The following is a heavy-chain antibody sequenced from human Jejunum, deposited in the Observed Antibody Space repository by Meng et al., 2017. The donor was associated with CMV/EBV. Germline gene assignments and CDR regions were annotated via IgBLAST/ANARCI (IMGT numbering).Heavy chain of an antibody. Sequence: SCKSSGSAFTRSFMHWVRQAPGQGLEWMGLINPSGGSTTYAQKFQGRVTMTSDTSTSTVYMELTSLRSEDTALYYCAKNRTGNEDYWGQGTLVTVSS. CDR2: INPSGGST. J-gene: IGHJ4*02. V-gene: IGHV1-46*01. CDR1: GSAFTRSF. CDR3: AKNRTGNEDY. D-gene: IGHD1-1*01.